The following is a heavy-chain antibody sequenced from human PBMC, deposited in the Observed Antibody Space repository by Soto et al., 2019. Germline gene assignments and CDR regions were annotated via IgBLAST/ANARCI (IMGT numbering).Heavy chain of an antibody. J-gene: IGHJ4*02. CDR1: GGSISSGDYY. CDR2: TYYSGST. V-gene: IGHV4-30-4*01. CDR3: ARALVSYCGGDCYSSEIFDY. Sequence: PSETLSLTCTVSGGSISSGDYYWSWIRQPPGKGLEWIGYTYYSGSTYYNPSLKSRVTISVDTSKNQFSLKLSSVTAADTAVYYCARALVSYCGGDCYSSEIFDYWGQGTLVTVSS. D-gene: IGHD2-21*02.